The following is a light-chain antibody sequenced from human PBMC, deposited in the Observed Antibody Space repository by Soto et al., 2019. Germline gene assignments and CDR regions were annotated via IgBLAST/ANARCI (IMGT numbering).Light chain of an antibody. CDR3: SSYAGTTSYV. V-gene: IGLV2-8*01. CDR1: SSDIGGYNY. Sequence: QSALTQPPSASGSPGQSVTISCTGTSSDIGGYNYVSWYQQHPGKAPELMIYEVSKRPSGVPDRFSGSKSGNTASLTVSGLQAEDEADYYCSSYAGTTSYVFGTGTKVNV. CDR2: EVS. J-gene: IGLJ1*01.